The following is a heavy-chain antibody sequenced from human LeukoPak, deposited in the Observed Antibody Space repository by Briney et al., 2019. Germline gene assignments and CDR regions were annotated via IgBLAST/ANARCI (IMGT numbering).Heavy chain of an antibody. CDR3: ATRGYYDSTRGDY. CDR2: IIPIFGTA. V-gene: IGHV1-69*13. J-gene: IGHJ4*02. CDR1: GGTFSRYA. Sequence: SVKVSCKASGGTFSRYASSWVRQAPGQGLEWMGGIIPIFGTANYAQKFQGRVTITADESTSTAYMELSSLRSEDTAVYYCATRGYYDSTRGDYWGQGTLVTVSS. D-gene: IGHD3-22*01.